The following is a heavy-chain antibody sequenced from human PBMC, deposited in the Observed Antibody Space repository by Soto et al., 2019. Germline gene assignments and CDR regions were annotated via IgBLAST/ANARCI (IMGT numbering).Heavy chain of an antibody. CDR3: ARDTKVLWLGELVTHYYYYGMDV. CDR2: ISSSSSYI. CDR1: GFTFSSYS. J-gene: IGHJ6*02. Sequence: EVQLVESGGGLVKPGGSLRLSCAASGFTFSSYSMNWVRQAPGKGLEWVSSISSSSSYIYYADSVKGRFTISRDNAKNSLYMQRNSMIAEDTAVYYCARDTKVLWLGELVTHYYYYGMDVWGQGTTVTVSS. V-gene: IGHV3-21*01. D-gene: IGHD3-10*01.